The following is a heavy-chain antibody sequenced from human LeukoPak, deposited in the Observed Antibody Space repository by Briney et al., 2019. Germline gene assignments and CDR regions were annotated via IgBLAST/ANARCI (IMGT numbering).Heavy chain of an antibody. Sequence: SETLSLTCAVSGYSISSGYHWGWIRQPPGKGLERIGSIYHTGSTYYNPSLKSRVTISVDTSKNQFSLKLSSVTAADTAVFYCARVRGMEVTTNWYFDLWGRGTLVTVSS. CDR3: ARVRGMEVTTNWYFDL. V-gene: IGHV4-38-2*01. D-gene: IGHD4-17*01. CDR1: GYSISSGYH. CDR2: IYHTGST. J-gene: IGHJ2*01.